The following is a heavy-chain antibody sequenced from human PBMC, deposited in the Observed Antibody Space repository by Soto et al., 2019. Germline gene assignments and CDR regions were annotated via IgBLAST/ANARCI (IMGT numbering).Heavy chain of an antibody. CDR1: GYTFTSYG. Sequence: ASVKVSCKASGYTFTSYGISWVRQAPGQGLEWMGWISAYNGNTNYAQKPQGRVTMTTDTSTSTAYMELRSLRSDDTAVYYCARAADVSMVRGVPTGDYWGQGTLVTVSS. V-gene: IGHV1-18*01. J-gene: IGHJ4*02. CDR2: ISAYNGNT. CDR3: ARAADVSMVRGVPTGDY. D-gene: IGHD3-10*01.